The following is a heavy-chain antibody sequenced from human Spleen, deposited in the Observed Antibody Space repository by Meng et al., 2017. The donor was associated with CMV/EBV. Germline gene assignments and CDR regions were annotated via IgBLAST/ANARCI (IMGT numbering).Heavy chain of an antibody. D-gene: IGHD4-23*01. CDR1: GGSFSGYY. CDR3: ASLLRAGGYYYGMDV. CDR2: INHSGRT. J-gene: IGHJ6*02. Sequence: SETLSLTCALYGGSFSGYYWSWIRQPPGKGLEWIGEINHSGRTNYNPSLKSRVTISVDTSKNQFSLKLSSVTAADTAVYYCASLLRAGGYYYGMDVWGQGTTVTVSS. V-gene: IGHV4-34*01.